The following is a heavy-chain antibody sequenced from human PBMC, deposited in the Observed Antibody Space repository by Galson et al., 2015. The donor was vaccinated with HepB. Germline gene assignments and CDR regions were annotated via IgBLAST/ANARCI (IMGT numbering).Heavy chain of an antibody. J-gene: IGHJ3*02. CDR2: ISAYNGNT. CDR1: GYTFTSYG. V-gene: IGHV1-18*01. D-gene: IGHD2-2*02. Sequence: SVKVSCKASGYTFTSYGISWVRQAPGQGLEWMGWISAYNGNTNYAQKLQGRVTMTTDTSTSTAYMELRSLRSDDTAVYYCARGGPLGYCSSTSCYKAFNIWGQGTMVTASS. CDR3: ARGGPLGYCSSTSCYKAFNI.